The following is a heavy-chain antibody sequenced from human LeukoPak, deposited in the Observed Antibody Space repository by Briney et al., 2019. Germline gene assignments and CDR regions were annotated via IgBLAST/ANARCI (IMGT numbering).Heavy chain of an antibody. CDR3: ARGTGGALFDAFDI. Sequence: GGSLRLSCAASGFAFSSYSMNWVRQAPGKGLEWVANIKQDGSERYYVDSVKGRFTISRDNAKNSLYLQMNSLRAEDTAVYYCARGTGGALFDAFDIWGQGTMVTVSS. CDR1: GFAFSSYS. CDR2: IKQDGSER. V-gene: IGHV3-7*01. D-gene: IGHD1/OR15-1a*01. J-gene: IGHJ3*02.